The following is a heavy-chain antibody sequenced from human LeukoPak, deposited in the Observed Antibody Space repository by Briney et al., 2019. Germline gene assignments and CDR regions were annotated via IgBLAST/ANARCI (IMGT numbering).Heavy chain of an antibody. Sequence: AASVKVSCKASGGTFSSYAISWVRQAPGQGLEWMGRIIPIFGIANYAQKFQGRATITADKSTSTAYMELSSLRSEDTAVYYCARASCGGDCSHTAKLPHDAFDIWGQGTMVTVSS. CDR1: GGTFSSYA. CDR2: IIPIFGIA. CDR3: ARASCGGDCSHTAKLPHDAFDI. D-gene: IGHD2-21*02. J-gene: IGHJ3*02. V-gene: IGHV1-69*04.